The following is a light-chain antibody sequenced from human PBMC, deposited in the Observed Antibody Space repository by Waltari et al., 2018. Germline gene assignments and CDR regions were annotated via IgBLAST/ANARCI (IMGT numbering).Light chain of an antibody. J-gene: IGLJ2*01. CDR1: ALSKKY. V-gene: IGLV3-10*01. CDR2: QDT. Sequence: SYDLTQTPSVSVPPGQTARIPCPGAALSKKYACWFQQKSGQAPILVIYQDTKRPSGIPERFSGSSSGTMATLTISGARVEDEADYYCYSTEDAGHHRVFGGGTKVTVL. CDR3: YSTEDAGHHRV.